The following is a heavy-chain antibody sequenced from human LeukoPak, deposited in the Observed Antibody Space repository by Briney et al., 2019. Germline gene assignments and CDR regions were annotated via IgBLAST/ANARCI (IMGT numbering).Heavy chain of an antibody. CDR1: GFTFSDLF. J-gene: IGHJ4*02. CDR2: TKDKGYSYTT. D-gene: IGHD3-10*01. Sequence: GGSLRLSCAVSGFTFSDLFMDWVRQAPRKGLEWVGRTKDKGYSYTTEYAASVKGRFTISRDDSKNLVYLQMNSLKTEDTAVYYCASIRGVFGYWGQGTLVTVSS. CDR3: ASIRGVFGY. V-gene: IGHV3-72*01.